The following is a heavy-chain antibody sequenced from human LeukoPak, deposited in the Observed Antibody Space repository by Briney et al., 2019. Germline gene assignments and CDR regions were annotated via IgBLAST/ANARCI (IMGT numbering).Heavy chain of an antibody. V-gene: IGHV3-11*01. CDR2: ISSSGSTI. Sequence: GGSLRLSCAASGFTFSDYYMSWIRQAPGKGLEWVSYISSSGSTIYYADSVKGRFTISRDNAKNTLYLEMNSLRAEDTAVYYCARDKGVVRGVISAFDMWGQGTVVTVSS. J-gene: IGHJ3*02. CDR1: GFTFSDYY. D-gene: IGHD3-10*01. CDR3: ARDKGVVRGVISAFDM.